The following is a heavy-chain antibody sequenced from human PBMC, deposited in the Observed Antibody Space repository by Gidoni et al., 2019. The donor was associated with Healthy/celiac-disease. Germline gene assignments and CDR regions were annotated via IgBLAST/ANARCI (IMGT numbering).Heavy chain of an antibody. CDR2: IIPILGIA. V-gene: IGHV1-69*04. CDR3: AKDSSSSSLGAFDI. J-gene: IGHJ3*02. D-gene: IGHD6-6*01. CDR1: GGTFSSYA. Sequence: QVQLVQSGAEVKKPGPSVKVSCKASGGTFSSYAISWVRQAPGQGLEWMGRIIPILGIANYAQKFQGRVTITADKSTSTAYMELSSLRSEDTAVYYCAKDSSSSSLGAFDIWGQGTMVTVSS.